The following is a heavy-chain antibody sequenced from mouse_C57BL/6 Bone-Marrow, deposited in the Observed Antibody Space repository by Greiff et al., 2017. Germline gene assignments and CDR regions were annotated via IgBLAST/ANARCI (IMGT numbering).Heavy chain of an antibody. J-gene: IGHJ3*01. CDR2: IDPSDSYT. Sequence: VQLQQPGAELVRPGTSVKLSCKASGYTFTSYWMHWVQQRPGQGLEWIGVIDPSDSYTNYNQKFKGKATLTVDTSSSTAYMQLSSLTSEDSAVYYCARGGIITPWFAYWGQGTLVTVSA. V-gene: IGHV1-59*01. CDR1: GYTFTSYW. CDR3: ARGGIITPWFAY. D-gene: IGHD1-1*01.